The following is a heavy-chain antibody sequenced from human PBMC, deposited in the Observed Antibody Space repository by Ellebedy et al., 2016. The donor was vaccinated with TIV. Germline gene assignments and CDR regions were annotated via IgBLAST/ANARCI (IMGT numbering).Heavy chain of an antibody. CDR2: INPNSGDT. V-gene: IGHV1-2*02. Sequence: AASVKVSCKASGYTFTGYYIHWVRQAHGQGLEWMGWINPNSGDTNYAQKFQGRVTMTRDTSISTAYMELSRLRSDDTAVYYCARSIHMIRGGPLAFDPWGQGSLVTVSS. D-gene: IGHD3-10*01. J-gene: IGHJ5*02. CDR1: GYTFTGYY. CDR3: ARSIHMIRGGPLAFDP.